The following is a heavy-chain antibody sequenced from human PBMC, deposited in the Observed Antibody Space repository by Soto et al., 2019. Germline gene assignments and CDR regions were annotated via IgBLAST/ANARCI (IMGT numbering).Heavy chain of an antibody. V-gene: IGHV3-9*01. CDR1: GFTFDDYA. Sequence: EVQLVESGGGLVQPGRSLRLSCAASGFTFDDYAMHWVRQAPGKGLEWVSGISWNSGSIGYADSVKGRFTISRDNAKNSLYLQMNSLSSEDTALYYCAKAEYSSGWYNWFDPWGQGTLVTVSS. CDR3: AKAEYSSGWYNWFDP. D-gene: IGHD6-19*01. CDR2: ISWNSGSI. J-gene: IGHJ5*02.